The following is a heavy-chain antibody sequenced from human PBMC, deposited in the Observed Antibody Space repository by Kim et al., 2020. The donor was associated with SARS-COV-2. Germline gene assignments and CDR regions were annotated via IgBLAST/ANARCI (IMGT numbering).Heavy chain of an antibody. CDR1: GFTFTSSA. V-gene: IGHV1-58*01. CDR3: AADKVEIGYYYYYGMDV. J-gene: IGHJ6*02. CDR2: IVVGSGNT. Sequence: SVKVSCKASGFTFTSSAVQWVRQARGQRLEWIGWIVVGSGNTNYAQKFQERVTITRDMSTSTAYMELSSLRSEDTAVYYCAADKVEIGYYYYYGMDVWGQGTTVTVSS.